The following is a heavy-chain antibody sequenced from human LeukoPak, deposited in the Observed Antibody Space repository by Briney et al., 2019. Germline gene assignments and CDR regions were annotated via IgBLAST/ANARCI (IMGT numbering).Heavy chain of an antibody. CDR3: ARPIRHQSDGDYAFDY. J-gene: IGHJ4*02. CDR1: GFTFSSYW. CDR2: ISYDGSNK. D-gene: IGHD4-17*01. Sequence: GGSLRLSCAASGFTFSSYWISWVRQAPDKGLEWVAVISYDGSNKYYADSVKGRFTISRDNSKNTLYLQMNSLRAEDTAVYYCARPIRHQSDGDYAFDYWGQGTLVTVSS. V-gene: IGHV3-30*01.